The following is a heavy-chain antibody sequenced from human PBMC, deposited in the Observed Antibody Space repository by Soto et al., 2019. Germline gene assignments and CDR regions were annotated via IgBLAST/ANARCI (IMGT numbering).Heavy chain of an antibody. J-gene: IGHJ4*02. CDR2: ISLNSNTI. D-gene: IGHD2-15*01. CDR1: GFTFGRYN. V-gene: IGHV3-48*02. CDR3: ARDPVVTSGGSCYHFDY. Sequence: EVQLVESGGGLVQVGGSLRLPCAASGFTFGRYNMNWVRQAPGKGREWVSYISLNSNTIYYADSVKGRFTISRDNAQNTLYLQMHSLGDEDTALYYCARDPVVTSGGSCYHFDYWGQGTLVTVSS.